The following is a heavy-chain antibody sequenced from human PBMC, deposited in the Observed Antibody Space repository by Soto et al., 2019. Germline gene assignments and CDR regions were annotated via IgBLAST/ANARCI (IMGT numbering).Heavy chain of an antibody. CDR1: GFTFSDHY. Sequence: PGGSLRLSCAASGFTFSDHYMDWVRQAPGKGLERVSYISSSGSTIYYADSLKCRFTISRDNAKNSFYLQMNCLRADDTAVYYCSGYYSYAFDIWGQGTMVTVSS. J-gene: IGHJ3*02. CDR3: SGYYSYAFDI. V-gene: IGHV3-11*01. CDR2: ISSSGSTI. D-gene: IGHD3-22*01.